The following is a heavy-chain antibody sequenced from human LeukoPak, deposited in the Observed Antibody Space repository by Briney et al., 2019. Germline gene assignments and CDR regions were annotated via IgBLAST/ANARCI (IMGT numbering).Heavy chain of an antibody. V-gene: IGHV1-2*02. CDR3: ARAYYGGYVNYYFDY. D-gene: IGHD4-23*01. CDR2: INPNSGGT. CDR1: GYTFTGYY. J-gene: IGHJ4*02. Sequence: ASVKVSCKASGYTFTGYYMHWVRQAPGQGLEWMGWINPNSGGTNYAQKFQGRVTMTRDTSISTAYMELSRLRSGDTAVYYCARAYYGGYVNYYFDYWGQGTLVTVSS.